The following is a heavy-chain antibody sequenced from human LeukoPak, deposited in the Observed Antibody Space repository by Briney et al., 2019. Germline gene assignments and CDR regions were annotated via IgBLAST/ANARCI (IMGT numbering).Heavy chain of an antibody. J-gene: IGHJ6*03. V-gene: IGHV4-34*01. CDR2: INQSGST. CDR3: ARGRRYCSSTSCYHPYYYMDV. D-gene: IGHD2-2*01. CDR1: GGSFSGYY. Sequence: SETLSLTCAVYGGSFSGYYWSWIRQPPGKGLEWSGEINQSGSTNYNPSLKSRVTISVDTSKNQFSLKPSSVTAADTAVYYCARGRRYCSSTSCYHPYYYMDVWGKGTTVTVSS.